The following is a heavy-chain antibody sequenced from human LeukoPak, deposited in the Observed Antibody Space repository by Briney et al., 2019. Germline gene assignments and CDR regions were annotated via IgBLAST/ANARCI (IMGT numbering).Heavy chain of an antibody. CDR3: CAGSRSYIY. CDR1: GFTFSSYW. CDR2: IKQDGSER. D-gene: IGHD1-26*01. Sequence: GGSLRPSCAASGFTFSSYWMNWVRQAPGKGLEWVANIKQDGSERYSVDSLKGRFTISRDNAKNSLYLQMNSLRADDTAVYYCCAGSRSYIYWGQGTLVTVSS. V-gene: IGHV3-7*02. J-gene: IGHJ4*02.